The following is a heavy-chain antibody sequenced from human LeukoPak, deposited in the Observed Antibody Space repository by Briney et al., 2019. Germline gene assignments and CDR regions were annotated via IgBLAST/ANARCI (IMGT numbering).Heavy chain of an antibody. Sequence: ASVKVSCKASGYTFTSYDVNWVRQATGQGLEWMGWMNPNSGNTGYAQKFQGRVTMTRNTSISTAYMELSSLRSEDTAVYYCARVTYDFWSGAYYFDYWGQGTLVTVSS. J-gene: IGHJ4*02. D-gene: IGHD3-3*01. CDR3: ARVTYDFWSGAYYFDY. V-gene: IGHV1-8*01. CDR1: GYTFTSYD. CDR2: MNPNSGNT.